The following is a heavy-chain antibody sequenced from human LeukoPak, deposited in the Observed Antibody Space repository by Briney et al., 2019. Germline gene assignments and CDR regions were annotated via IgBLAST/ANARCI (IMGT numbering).Heavy chain of an antibody. Sequence: SETLSLTCSVSGGSISSYYWSWVRQPPGKGLEWIGYIYYSGSTNYNPSLKSRVTISVDTSKNQFSLKLSSVTAADTAVYYCARESAGSYSSSYNWYFDLWGRGTLVTVSS. V-gene: IGHV4-59*12. D-gene: IGHD6-6*01. CDR1: GGSISSYY. CDR3: ARESAGSYSSSYNWYFDL. CDR2: IYYSGST. J-gene: IGHJ2*01.